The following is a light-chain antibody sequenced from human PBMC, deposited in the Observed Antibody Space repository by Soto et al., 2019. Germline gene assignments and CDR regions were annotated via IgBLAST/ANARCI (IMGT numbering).Light chain of an antibody. CDR3: LLHKSYLWT. V-gene: IGKV1-17*01. Sequence: DIQMTQSPSSLSASVGDRVTITCRASQSISSYLNWYQQKPGKAPKLLIYAASSLQSGVPSRFSGSGSGTEFTLTITSLQPEDFATYYCLLHKSYLWTFGQGTKVDI. CDR1: QSISSY. J-gene: IGKJ1*01. CDR2: AAS.